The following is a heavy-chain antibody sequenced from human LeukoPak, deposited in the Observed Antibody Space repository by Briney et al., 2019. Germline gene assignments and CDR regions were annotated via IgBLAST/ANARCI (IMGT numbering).Heavy chain of an antibody. CDR3: ARDHAYRADY. D-gene: IGHD2-2*01. CDR1: GFTFSNDW. CDR2: INQDESKK. V-gene: IGHV3-7*01. J-gene: IGHJ4*02. Sequence: GGSLRLSCAASGFTFSNDWMCWVRQAPGKGLEWVANINQDESKKYYADSVKGRFTISRDNAKNSLYLQMSSLTAEDTAIYYCARDHAYRADYWGQGTLITVSS.